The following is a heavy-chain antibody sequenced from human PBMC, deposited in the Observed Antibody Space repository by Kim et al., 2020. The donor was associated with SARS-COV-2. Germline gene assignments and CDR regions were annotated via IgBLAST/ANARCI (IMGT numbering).Heavy chain of an antibody. CDR2: IDGSDGTT. J-gene: IGHJ4*02. V-gene: IGHV3-23*01. CDR3: MKGGWVWRWDH. CDR1: GFTFTGYA. D-gene: IGHD6-13*01. Sequence: GRSLRLSCTTSGFTFTGYAMSWVRQAPGKGLEWVSSIDGSDGTTYYVDSVKGRFTISRDNSKNTMYLQMNSLRADDTAVYYCMKGGWVWRWDHWGQGTRVTVSS.